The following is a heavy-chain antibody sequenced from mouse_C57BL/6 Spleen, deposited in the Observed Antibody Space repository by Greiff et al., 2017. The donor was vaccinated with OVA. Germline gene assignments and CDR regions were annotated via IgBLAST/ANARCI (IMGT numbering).Heavy chain of an antibody. J-gene: IGHJ2*01. Sequence: QVQLKQPGAELVKPGASVKMSCKASGYTFTSYWITWVKQRPGQGLEWIGDIYPGSGSTNYNEKFKSKATLTVDTSSSTAYMQLSSLTSKDSAVYYCARKQDYSNYVGYWGQGTTLTVSS. V-gene: IGHV1-55*01. CDR3: ARKQDYSNYVGY. CDR2: IYPGSGST. D-gene: IGHD2-5*01. CDR1: GYTFTSYW.